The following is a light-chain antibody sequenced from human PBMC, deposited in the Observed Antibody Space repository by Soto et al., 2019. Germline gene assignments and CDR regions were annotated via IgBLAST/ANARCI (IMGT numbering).Light chain of an antibody. CDR1: SSDVGAYNY. CDR2: DVS. V-gene: IGLV2-11*01. CDR3: CSYAGSYSWV. Sequence: QSVLTQPRSVSGSPGQSVTISCNGTSSDVGAYNYVSWYQHHPGKAPKVMIYDVSERPSGVPDRFSGSKSDNKASLTISGLQAEDEADYYCCSYAGSYSWVFGGGTKVTVL. J-gene: IGLJ3*02.